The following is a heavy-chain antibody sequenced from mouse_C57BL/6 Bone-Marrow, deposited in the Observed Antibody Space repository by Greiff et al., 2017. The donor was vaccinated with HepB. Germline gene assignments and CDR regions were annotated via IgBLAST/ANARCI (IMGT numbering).Heavy chain of an antibody. CDR3: AKQGDDYDLAY. CDR1: GFSLTSYG. V-gene: IGHV2-9*01. D-gene: IGHD2-4*01. J-gene: IGHJ3*01. CDR2: IWGGGST. Sequence: VQVVESGPGLVAPSQRLSITCTVSGFSLTSYGVDWVRQPPGKGLEWLGVIWGGGSTNYNSALMSRLSISKDNSKSQVFLKMNSLQTDDTAMYYCAKQGDDYDLAYWGQGTLVTVSA.